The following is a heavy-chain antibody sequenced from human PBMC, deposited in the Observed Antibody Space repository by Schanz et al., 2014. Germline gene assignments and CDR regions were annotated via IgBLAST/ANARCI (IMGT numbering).Heavy chain of an antibody. V-gene: IGHV3-23*01. CDR2: ISGSGGST. D-gene: IGHD6-13*01. CDR3: AREQIMAAAGLVDY. CDR1: LFTFIIYS. Sequence: FLHPFFSLTLSFSSSLFTFIIYSIIFFLHSPGNFLEWVSGISGSGGSTYYADSVKGRFTISRDNSKNSLYLQMNSLRAEDTAVYYCAREQIMAAAGLVDYWGHGTLVTVSS. J-gene: IGHJ4*01.